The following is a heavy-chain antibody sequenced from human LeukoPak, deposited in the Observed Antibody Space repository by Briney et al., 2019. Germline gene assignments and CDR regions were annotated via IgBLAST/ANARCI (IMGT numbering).Heavy chain of an antibody. D-gene: IGHD3-22*01. CDR1: GGSISSYY. CDR2: IYYSGST. V-gene: IGHV4-59*01. Sequence: SETLSLTCTVSGGSISSYYWSWIRQPPGKGLEWIGYIYYSGSTNYNPSLTSRVTISVDTSKNQFSLKLSSVTAADTAVYYCARVVVKGSNWFDPWGQGTLVTVSS. J-gene: IGHJ5*02. CDR3: ARVVVKGSNWFDP.